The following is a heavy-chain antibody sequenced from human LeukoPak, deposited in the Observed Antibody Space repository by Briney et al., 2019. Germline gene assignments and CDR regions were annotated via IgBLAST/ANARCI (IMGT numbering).Heavy chain of an antibody. CDR2: MSGSGGST. D-gene: IGHD3-22*01. CDR3: AKDSLYSYDSSGYYPDYFDY. J-gene: IGHJ4*02. V-gene: IGHV3-23*01. Sequence: PGGSLRLSCAASGFTFSSYTMSWARQAPGKGLEWVSAMSGSGGSTYYADSVKGRLTISRDNSKNTLYLQMNSLRAEDTAVYYCAKDSLYSYDSSGYYPDYFDYWGQGTLVTVSS. CDR1: GFTFSSYT.